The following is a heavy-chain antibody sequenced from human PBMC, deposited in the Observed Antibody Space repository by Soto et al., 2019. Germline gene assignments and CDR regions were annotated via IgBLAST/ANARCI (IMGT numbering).Heavy chain of an antibody. Sequence: PGGSLRLSCAASGFTFSSYAMSWVRQAPGKGLEWVSAISGSGGSTYYADSVKGRFTISRDNSKNTLYLQMNSLRAEDTAVYYCAKAEDIVVVVAATQSGFDYWGQGTLVTVS. J-gene: IGHJ4*02. D-gene: IGHD2-15*01. CDR2: ISGSGGST. CDR3: AKAEDIVVVVAATQSGFDY. V-gene: IGHV3-23*01. CDR1: GFTFSSYA.